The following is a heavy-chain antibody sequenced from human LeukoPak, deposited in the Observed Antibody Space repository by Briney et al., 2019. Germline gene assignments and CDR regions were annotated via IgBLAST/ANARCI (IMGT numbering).Heavy chain of an antibody. CDR1: GFTFSNYG. D-gene: IGHD5-18*01. V-gene: IGHV3-48*01. CDR3: ARALGYSYGYAVDY. CDR2: ISSSSGTI. J-gene: IGHJ4*02. Sequence: GGSLRLSCAASGFTFSNYGMNWVRQTPGKGLEWLSYISSSSGTIYYADSVKGRFTISGDNAKNSLYLQMNSLRAEDTAVYYCARALGYSYGYAVDYWGQGTPVTVSS.